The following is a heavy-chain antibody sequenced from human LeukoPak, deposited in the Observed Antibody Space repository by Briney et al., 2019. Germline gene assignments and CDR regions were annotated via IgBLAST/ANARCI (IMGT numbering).Heavy chain of an antibody. CDR1: GDSFRSDAYY. Sequence: SETLSLTCTVSGDSFRSDAYYWSWIRQPPGKGLEWIGFVYYSGSTYYNPSLKSRVTISVDTSKNQFSLKLSSVTAADTVVYYCARHYGPWGQGTLVTVSS. CDR2: VYYSGST. V-gene: IGHV4-39*01. D-gene: IGHD3-16*01. CDR3: ARHYGP. J-gene: IGHJ5*02.